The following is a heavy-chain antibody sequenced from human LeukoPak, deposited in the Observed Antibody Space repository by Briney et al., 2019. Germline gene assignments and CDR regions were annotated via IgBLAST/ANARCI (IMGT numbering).Heavy chain of an antibody. D-gene: IGHD4-17*01. CDR3: ARDVAVYGDYAILGY. J-gene: IGHJ4*02. CDR1: GFTFSSYS. CDR2: ISSNSRTI. V-gene: IGHV3-48*01. Sequence: GGSLRLSCAASGFTFSSYSMNWVRQAPGKGLEWISFISSNSRTILYTDSVKGRFTSSRDNAKNSLYLQMNNLRVEDTAVYYCARDVAVYGDYAILGYWGQGTLVTVSS.